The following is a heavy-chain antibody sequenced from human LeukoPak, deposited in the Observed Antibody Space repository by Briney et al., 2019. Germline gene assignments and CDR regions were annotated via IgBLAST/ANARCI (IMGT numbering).Heavy chain of an antibody. V-gene: IGHV4-59*11. CDR3: ARDHCTTGVCYDDRGHFDY. D-gene: IGHD2-8*01. J-gene: IGHJ4*02. CDR2: IHYSGTT. Sequence: SETLSLTCTVSGGSISSHYWSWIRQPPGKGLEWIGAIHYSGTTYYNPSLKSRVTISVDTSKNQFSLKLSSVTAADTAVYYCARDHCTTGVCYDDRGHFDYWGQGTLVSVSS. CDR1: GGSISSHY.